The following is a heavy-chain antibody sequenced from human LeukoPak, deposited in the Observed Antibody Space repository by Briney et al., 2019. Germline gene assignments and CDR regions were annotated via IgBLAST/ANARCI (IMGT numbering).Heavy chain of an antibody. D-gene: IGHD2-21*01. J-gene: IGHJ6*03. CDR2: ITSKSNYI. CDR3: TSGLIAIESDNILYQYMDV. Sequence: GGSLRLSCSGSGFTFSVYSMNWVRQAPGKGLEWVSSITSKSNYIYYADSVKGRFTISRDNAMNSVFLQLNSLRAEDSAVYYCTSGLIAIESDNILYQYMDVWGKGTTVTVSS. CDR1: GFTFSVYS. V-gene: IGHV3-21*01.